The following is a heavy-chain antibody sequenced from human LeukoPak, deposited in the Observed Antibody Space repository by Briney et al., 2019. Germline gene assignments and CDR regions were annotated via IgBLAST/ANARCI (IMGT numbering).Heavy chain of an antibody. CDR3: ARDHLISSGWYGYYYGMDV. CDR2: ISYDGSNK. CDR1: GFTFSSYA. J-gene: IGHJ6*02. D-gene: IGHD6-19*01. V-gene: IGHV3-30-3*01. Sequence: GGSLRLSCAASGFTFSSYAMPWVRQAPGKGLEWVAVISYDGSNKYYADSVKGRFTISRDNSKNTLYLQMNSLRAEDTAVYYCARDHLISSGWYGYYYGMDVWGQGTTVTVSS.